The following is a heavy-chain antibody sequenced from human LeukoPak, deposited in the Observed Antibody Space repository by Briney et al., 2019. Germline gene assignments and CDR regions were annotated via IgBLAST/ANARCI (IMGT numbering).Heavy chain of an antibody. CDR2: INHSGST. CDR3: ARVVYAGGVGY. Sequence: SETLSLTYAVYGGSFSGYYWSWIRQPPGKGLEWIGEINHSGSTNYNPSLKSRVTISVDTSKNQFSLKLSSVTAADTAVYYCARVVYAGGVGYWGQGTLVTVSS. V-gene: IGHV4-34*01. J-gene: IGHJ4*02. D-gene: IGHD1-14*01. CDR1: GGSFSGYY.